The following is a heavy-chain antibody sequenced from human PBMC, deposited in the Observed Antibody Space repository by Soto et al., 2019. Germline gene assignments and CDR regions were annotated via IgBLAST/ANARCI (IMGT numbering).Heavy chain of an antibody. V-gene: IGHV1-18*01. CDR3: ATRITMVWGVIPPGFWFDP. CDR1: GYTFTSYG. CDR2: ISAYNGNT. J-gene: IGHJ5*02. D-gene: IGHD3-10*01. Sequence: GASVKVSCKASGYTFTSYGISGVRQAPGQGLEWMGWISAYNGNTNYAQKLQGRVTMTTDTSTSTAYMELRSLRSDDTAVYYCATRITMVWGVIPPGFWFDPWGQGTLVTVSS.